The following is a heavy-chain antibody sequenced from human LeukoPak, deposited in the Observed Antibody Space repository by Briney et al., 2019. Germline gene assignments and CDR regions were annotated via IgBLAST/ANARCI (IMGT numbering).Heavy chain of an antibody. Sequence: ASVKVSCKASGGTFSSYAISWVRQAPGQGLEWMGRIIPILGIANYAQKFQGRVTITADKSTSTAYMELSSLRSEDTAVYYCARESNYDFWSGYSFDYWGQGTLVTVSS. V-gene: IGHV1-69*04. CDR2: IIPILGIA. D-gene: IGHD3-3*01. CDR1: GGTFSSYA. J-gene: IGHJ4*02. CDR3: ARESNYDFWSGYSFDY.